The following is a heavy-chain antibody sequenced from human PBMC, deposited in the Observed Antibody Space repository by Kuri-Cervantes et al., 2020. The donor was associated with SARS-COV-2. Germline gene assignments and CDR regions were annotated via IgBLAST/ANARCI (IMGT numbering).Heavy chain of an antibody. CDR3: AKGYCSGGCCSPDY. J-gene: IGHJ4*02. Sequence: GGSLRLSCAASGFTFSSYAMHWARQAPGKGLEWVGVIWYDGSNKYYADSVKGRFTISRDNSKNTLYLQMNSLRAEDTAVYYCAKGYCSGGCCSPDYWGQGTLVTVSS. V-gene: IGHV3-33*06. CDR2: IWYDGSNK. CDR1: GFTFSSYA. D-gene: IGHD2-15*01.